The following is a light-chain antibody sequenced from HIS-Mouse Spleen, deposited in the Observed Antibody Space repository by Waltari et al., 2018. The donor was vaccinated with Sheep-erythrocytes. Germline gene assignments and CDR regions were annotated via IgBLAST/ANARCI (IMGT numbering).Light chain of an antibody. CDR1: SSDVGGYNY. Sequence: QSALTQPASVSGSPGQSITISCTGTSSDVGGYNYVSWYQLHPGKAPKLMIYEVSNRPSGVSNRCSGSKSGNTASLTISGLQAEDEADYYCSSYTSSSTLVVFGGGTKLTVL. CDR3: SSYTSSSTLVV. J-gene: IGLJ2*01. CDR2: EVS. V-gene: IGLV2-14*01.